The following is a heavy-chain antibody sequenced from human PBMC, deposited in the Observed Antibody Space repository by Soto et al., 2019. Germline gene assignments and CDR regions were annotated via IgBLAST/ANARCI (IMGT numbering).Heavy chain of an antibody. CDR1: GFTFSIYS. D-gene: IGHD3-10*01. CDR2: ISSTSSTI. J-gene: IGHJ6*02. CDR3: ATYYGSGSYFPDHYYYGMDV. Sequence: PGGSLRLSCAASGFTFSIYSMNWVRQAPGKGLEWISYISSTSSTIYYADSVKGRFTISRDNAKNSLYLQMNSLRAEDTAVYYCATYYGSGSYFPDHYYYGMDVWGQGTTVTV. V-gene: IGHV3-48*01.